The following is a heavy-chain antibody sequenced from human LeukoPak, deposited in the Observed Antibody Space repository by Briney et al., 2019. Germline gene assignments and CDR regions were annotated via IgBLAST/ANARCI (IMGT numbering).Heavy chain of an antibody. CDR1: GFTFSSYS. D-gene: IGHD5-24*01. J-gene: IGHJ4*02. CDR3: ATAPNRDGYNLYFDC. Sequence: GGSLRLSCAASGFTFSSYSMNWVRQAPGKGLEWVSYISSSSSTIYYADSVKGRFTISRDNAKNSLYLQMNSLRAEDTAVYYCATAPNRDGYNLYFDCWGQGTLVTVSS. CDR2: ISSSSSTI. V-gene: IGHV3-48*04.